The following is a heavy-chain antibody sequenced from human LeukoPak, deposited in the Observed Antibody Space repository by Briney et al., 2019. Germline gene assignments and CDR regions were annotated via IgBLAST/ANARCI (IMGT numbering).Heavy chain of an antibody. Sequence: AGGSLRLSCATSGFSFSIYGMHWVRQAQGKGLEWVALTWYDGSNKNYADSVKGRFTISRDNSKNTLYLQMNSLRGEDTAVYYCARGGLTIAEATTSWYLDYWGQGTLVTVSS. J-gene: IGHJ4*02. V-gene: IGHV3-33*01. CDR3: ARGGLTIAEATTSWYLDY. CDR2: TWYDGSNK. D-gene: IGHD1-26*01. CDR1: GFSFSIYG.